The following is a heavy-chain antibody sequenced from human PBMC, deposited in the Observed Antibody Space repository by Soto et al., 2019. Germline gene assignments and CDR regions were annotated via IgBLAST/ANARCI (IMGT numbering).Heavy chain of an antibody. CDR2: INHSGST. V-gene: IGHV4-34*01. Sequence: SETLSLTCAVYGGSFSGYYWTWIRQPPGTGLEWIGEINHSGSTNYNPSLKSRVTISVDTSKNQFSLKLTSVTAADTAVYYCARAMVRGPTNWFDPWGQGTLVTVSS. CDR3: ARAMVRGPTNWFDP. CDR1: GGSFSGYY. D-gene: IGHD3-10*01. J-gene: IGHJ5*02.